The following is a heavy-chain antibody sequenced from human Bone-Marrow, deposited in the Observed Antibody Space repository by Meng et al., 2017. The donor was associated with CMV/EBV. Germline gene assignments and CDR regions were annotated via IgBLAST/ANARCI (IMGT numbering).Heavy chain of an antibody. CDR1: GFTFSTYT. V-gene: IGHV3-23*01. CDR2: IRGSDGIA. D-gene: IGHD1-7*01. Sequence: GESLKISCAASGFTFSTYTMSWVRRAPGKGLEWVSRIRGSDGIASYADSVKGRFTISRDISQNTLYLQMNSLRAEDTAVYYCAKDLLGITGTTVPFDYWGQGTLVTVSS. J-gene: IGHJ4*02. CDR3: AKDLLGITGTTVPFDY.